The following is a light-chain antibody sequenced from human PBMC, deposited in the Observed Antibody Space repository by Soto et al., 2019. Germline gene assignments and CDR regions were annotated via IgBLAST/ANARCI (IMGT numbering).Light chain of an antibody. CDR3: QSYSSSLRGVV. Sequence: QSVLTQPPSVSGAPGQRVTISCTGSSSNIGAGYDVHWYQQLPGTAPKLLIYGNSNRPSGVPDRFSGTKSGTSASLAITGLEAEDEADYYWQSYSSSLRGVVFGGGTKVTVL. CDR1: SSNIGAGYD. J-gene: IGLJ2*01. CDR2: GNS. V-gene: IGLV1-40*01.